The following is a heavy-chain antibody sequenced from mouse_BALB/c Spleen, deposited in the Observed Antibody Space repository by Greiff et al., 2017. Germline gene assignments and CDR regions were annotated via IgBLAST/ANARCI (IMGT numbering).Heavy chain of an antibody. CDR2: IYPGNSDT. D-gene: IGHD2-1*01. CDR3: TRGGYGNYGAMDY. J-gene: IGHJ4*01. V-gene: IGHV1-5*01. CDR1: GYSFTSYW. Sequence: EVKLQESGTVLARPGASVKMSCKASGYSFTSYWMHWVKQRPGQGLEWIGAIYPGNSDTSYNQKFKGKAKLTAVTSASTAYMELSSLTNEDSAVYYCTRGGYGNYGAMDYWGQGTSVTVSS.